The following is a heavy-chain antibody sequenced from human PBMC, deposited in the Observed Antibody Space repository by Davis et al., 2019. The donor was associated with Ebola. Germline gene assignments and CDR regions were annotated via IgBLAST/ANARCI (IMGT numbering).Heavy chain of an antibody. CDR2: INHSGST. Sequence: SETLSLTCAVYGGSFSGYYWSWIRQPPGKGLEWIGEINHSGSTNYNPSLKSRVTISVATSKNQFSLKLSSVTAADTAVYYCARVVGATTAAFDIWGQGTMVTVSS. CDR3: ARVVGATTAAFDI. CDR1: GGSFSGYY. D-gene: IGHD1-26*01. J-gene: IGHJ3*02. V-gene: IGHV4-34*01.